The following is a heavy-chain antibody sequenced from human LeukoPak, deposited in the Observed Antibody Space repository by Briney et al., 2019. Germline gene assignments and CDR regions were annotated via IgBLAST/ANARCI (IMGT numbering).Heavy chain of an antibody. CDR2: IYHSGST. J-gene: IGHJ2*01. CDR1: GDSITSGGYY. Sequence: PSETLSLTCTVSGDSITSGGYYWSWVRQAPEKGLEWIGEIYHSGSTYSNPSLQSRVIISVDKSKNHFSLKLTSVTAAGTAVYYCARTARYFDLWGRGTLVTVSS. CDR3: ARTARYFDL. V-gene: IGHV4-39*07.